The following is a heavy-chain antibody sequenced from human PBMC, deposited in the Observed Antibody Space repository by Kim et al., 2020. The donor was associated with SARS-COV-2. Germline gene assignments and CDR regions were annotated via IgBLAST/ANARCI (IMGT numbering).Heavy chain of an antibody. Sequence: ASVKVSCKASGYTFTSYAMHWVRQAPGQRLEWMGWINAGNGNTKYSQKFQGRVTITRDTSASTAYMELSSLRSEDTAVYYCARDSLVRGVIIHYYYGMDVWGQGTTVTVSS. V-gene: IGHV1-3*01. CDR3: ARDSLVRGVIIHYYYGMDV. CDR1: GYTFTSYA. J-gene: IGHJ6*02. CDR2: INAGNGNT. D-gene: IGHD3-10*01.